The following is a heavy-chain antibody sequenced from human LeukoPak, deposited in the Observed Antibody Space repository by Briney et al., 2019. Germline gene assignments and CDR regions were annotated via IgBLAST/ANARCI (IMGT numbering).Heavy chain of an antibody. CDR3: AKDPPSKYSSGSYFDY. D-gene: IGHD6-19*01. J-gene: IGHJ4*02. Sequence: GGSLRLSCAASGFTFSSYAMSWVRQAPGKGLEWDSAISGSGGSTYYADSVKGRFTISRDNSKNTLYLQMNSLRAEDTAVYYCAKDPPSKYSSGSYFDYWGQGTLVTVSS. CDR2: ISGSGGST. CDR1: GFTFSSYA. V-gene: IGHV3-23*01.